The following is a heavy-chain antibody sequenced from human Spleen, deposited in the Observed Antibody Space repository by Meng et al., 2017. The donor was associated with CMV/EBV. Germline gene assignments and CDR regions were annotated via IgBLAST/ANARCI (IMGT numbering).Heavy chain of an antibody. CDR2: IWYDGSNK. D-gene: IGHD3-22*01. J-gene: IGHJ4*02. V-gene: IGHV3-33*01. Sequence: GESLKISCAASGFTFSSYGMHWVRQAPGKGLEWVAVIWYDGSNKYYADSVKGRFTISRDNSKNTLYLQMNSLRAEDTAVYYCARGYYDNSGYYYFVSYWGQGTLVTVSS. CDR3: ARGYYDNSGYYYFVSY. CDR1: GFTFSSYG.